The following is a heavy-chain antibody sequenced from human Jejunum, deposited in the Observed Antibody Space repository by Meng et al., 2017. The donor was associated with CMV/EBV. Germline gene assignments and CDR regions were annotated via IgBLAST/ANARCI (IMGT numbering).Heavy chain of an antibody. CDR2: IGSSSNTI. CDR3: ARHNLLTGWDV. Sequence: AASGFTFSIYSLHWVRQAPGKGLEWVAYIGSSSNTIYYADSVKGRFTVSRDDAKRSLHLLMNNLRDEDTAVYYCARHNLLTGWDVWGQGTLGTVSS. V-gene: IGHV3-48*02. J-gene: IGHJ4*02. D-gene: IGHD3-9*01. CDR1: GFTFSIYS.